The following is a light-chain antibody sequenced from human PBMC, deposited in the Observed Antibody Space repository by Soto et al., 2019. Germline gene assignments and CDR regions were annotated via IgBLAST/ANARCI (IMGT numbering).Light chain of an antibody. V-gene: IGKV3-15*01. Sequence: EIVMTQSPATRSVSPGERATLACRASQSVSSNLAWYQQKPGQATRLLIDGASTRATGIPASFSSSGSGTEFTLTSSSLQYEYFAVYYCQQYNNLWTFGQGTKVEIK. CDR2: GAS. J-gene: IGKJ1*01. CDR1: QSVSSN. CDR3: QQYNNLWT.